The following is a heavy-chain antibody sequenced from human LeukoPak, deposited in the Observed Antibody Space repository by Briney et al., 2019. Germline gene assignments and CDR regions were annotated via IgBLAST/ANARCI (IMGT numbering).Heavy chain of an antibody. CDR1: GGSFSGYY. D-gene: IGHD2-15*01. CDR2: INHSGST. V-gene: IGHV4-34*01. J-gene: IGHJ5*02. Sequence: SETLSLTCAVYGGSFSGYYWSWIRQPPGKGLEWIGEINHSGSTNYNTSLKSRVTISVDTSKNQFSLKLSSVTAADTAVSYCARAVVVAATNWFDPWGQGTLVTVSS. CDR3: ARAVVVAATNWFDP.